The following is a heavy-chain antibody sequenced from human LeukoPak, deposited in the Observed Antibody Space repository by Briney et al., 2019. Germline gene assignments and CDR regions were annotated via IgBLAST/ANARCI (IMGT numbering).Heavy chain of an antibody. Sequence: PGASVKVSCKASGGTFSNYAIRWVRQAPGQGLEWMGRIIPILGIPNYAQKFQGRVTITADKSTSTAYMELSSLRSEDTAVYYCARVVPGGEYYYDSSGYYLGYWGQGTLVTVSS. CDR2: IIPILGIP. D-gene: IGHD3-22*01. CDR1: GGTFSNYA. J-gene: IGHJ4*02. CDR3: ARVVPGGEYYYDSSGYYLGY. V-gene: IGHV1-69*04.